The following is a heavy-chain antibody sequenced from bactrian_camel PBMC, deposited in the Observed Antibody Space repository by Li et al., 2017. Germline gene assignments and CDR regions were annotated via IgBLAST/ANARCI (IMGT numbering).Heavy chain of an antibody. CDR3: AAESYLSDYVLLGGPCKYNY. Sequence: VQLVESGGGLVQAGGSLRLSCVGSGFSFSRYCMAWFRQDSPNEREAVASIDSAFNTHYSNSVMGRFTISRENAKNTLYLQMNSLRPEDTSMYHCAAESYLSDYVLLGGPCKYNYWGQGTQVTVS. J-gene: IGHJ4*01. CDR1: GFSFSRYC. V-gene: IGHV3S55*01. D-gene: IGHD4*01. CDR2: IDSAFNT.